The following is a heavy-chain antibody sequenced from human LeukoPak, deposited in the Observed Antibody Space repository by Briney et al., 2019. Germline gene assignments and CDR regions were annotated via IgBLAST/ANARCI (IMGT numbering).Heavy chain of an antibody. V-gene: IGHV3-30*18. CDR2: ISYDGSNK. CDR1: GFTFSSYG. J-gene: IGHJ4*02. CDR3: AKEPHYYYDSSGYYDY. Sequence: GGSLRLSCEASGFTFSSYGIHWVRQAPGKGLEWEAVISYDGSNKYYADSVKGRFTISRDNSKNTLYLQMNSLRAEDTAVYYCAKEPHYYYDSSGYYDYWGQGTLVTVSS. D-gene: IGHD3-22*01.